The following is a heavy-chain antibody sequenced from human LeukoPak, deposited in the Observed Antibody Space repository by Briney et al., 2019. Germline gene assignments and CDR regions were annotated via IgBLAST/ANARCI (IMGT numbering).Heavy chain of an antibody. CDR2: IYTSGST. J-gene: IGHJ4*02. V-gene: IGHV4-4*07. D-gene: IGHD5-24*01. CDR3: ARWLQNQLYFDY. CDR1: GVSISSYY. Sequence: SETLSLTCTVSGVSISSYYWSWIRQPAGKGLEWIGRIYTSGSTNYNPSLKSRVTMSVDTSKNQFSLKLSSVTAADTAVYYCARWLQNQLYFDYWGQGTLVTVSS.